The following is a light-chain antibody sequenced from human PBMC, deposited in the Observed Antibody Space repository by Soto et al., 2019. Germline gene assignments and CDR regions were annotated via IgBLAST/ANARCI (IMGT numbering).Light chain of an antibody. V-gene: IGLV2-14*01. J-gene: IGLJ1*01. CDR2: EVT. Sequence: QAVLAQPSSVSGSPGQSITISCTGTGTDGGGYNYVSWYQHHSGEAPKVLIDEVTNRPAGISDRFSVSKSVNTGSLTISGLQAEDESDYYCGSYSSTDTPFVFGTGTKVTVL. CDR1: GTDGGGYNY. CDR3: GSYSSTDTPFV.